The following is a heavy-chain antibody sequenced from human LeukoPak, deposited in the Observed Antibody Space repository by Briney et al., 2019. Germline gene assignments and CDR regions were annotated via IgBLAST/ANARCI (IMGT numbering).Heavy chain of an antibody. Sequence: SSETLSLTCTVSGGSISSSSYYWGWIRQPPGKGLEWIGSIYYSGSTYYNPSLKSRVTISVDTSKNQFSLKLSSVTAADTAVYYCARHGRPRQLPSGFLVFDYWGQGTLVTVSS. CDR1: GGSISSSSYY. V-gene: IGHV4-39*01. CDR3: ARHGRPRQLPSGFLVFDY. J-gene: IGHJ4*02. D-gene: IGHD1-26*01. CDR2: IYYSGST.